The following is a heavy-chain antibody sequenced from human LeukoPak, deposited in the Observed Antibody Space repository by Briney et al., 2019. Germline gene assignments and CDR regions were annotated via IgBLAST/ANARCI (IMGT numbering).Heavy chain of an antibody. CDR2: ISPDSGRT. Sequence: HGASVKVSCKASGYTFTDYYMHWVRQAPGQGLEWIGWISPDSGRTGFAQKFQGRVTMTRDTSISTAYIELSRLGYDDTAVYYCARDTRSSYLQYYFDYWGQGTLVTVSS. D-gene: IGHD5-24*01. J-gene: IGHJ4*02. CDR3: ARDTRSSYLQYYFDY. V-gene: IGHV1-2*02. CDR1: GYTFTDYY.